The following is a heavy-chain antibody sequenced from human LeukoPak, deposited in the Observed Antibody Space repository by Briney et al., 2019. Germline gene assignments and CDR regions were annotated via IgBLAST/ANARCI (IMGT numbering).Heavy chain of an antibody. Sequence: PGGSLRLSCAASGFTLSTYEMNCVRQAPGKGLDWVSYITTSGSTMSYADSVKGRFTISRDNAKNSLYLQMNGLRAEDTAVYYCARRDFYDTTGYLFDYWGQGTLVTVSS. D-gene: IGHD3-22*01. V-gene: IGHV3-48*03. J-gene: IGHJ4*02. CDR2: ITTSGSTM. CDR1: GFTLSTYE. CDR3: ARRDFYDTTGYLFDY.